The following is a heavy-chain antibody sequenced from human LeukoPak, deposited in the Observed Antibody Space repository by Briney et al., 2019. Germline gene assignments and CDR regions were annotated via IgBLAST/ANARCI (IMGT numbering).Heavy chain of an antibody. CDR3: ARMSETRNDYGDSYYFDY. J-gene: IGHJ4*02. CDR2: IYYSGST. V-gene: IGHV4-31*03. D-gene: IGHD4-17*01. CDR1: GGSINSGGYY. Sequence: SQTLSLTCTVSGGSINSGGYYWSWIRQHPGKGLEWIGYIYYSGSTYYNPSLKSRVTISLDTSRTRFSLNLSSVTAADTAVYYCARMSETRNDYGDSYYFDYWGQGTLVTVSS.